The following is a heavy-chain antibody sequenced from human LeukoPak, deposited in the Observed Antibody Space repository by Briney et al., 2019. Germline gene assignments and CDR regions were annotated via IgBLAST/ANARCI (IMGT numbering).Heavy chain of an antibody. CDR3: ARESYRAVAGKSFDY. CDR2: INHSGST. Sequence: SETLSLTCTVSGGSISSYYWSWIRQPPGKGLEWIGEINHSGSTNYNPSLKSRVTISVDTSKNQFSLKLSSVTAADTAVYYCARESYRAVAGKSFDYWGQGTLVTVSS. CDR1: GGSISSYY. V-gene: IGHV4-34*01. J-gene: IGHJ4*02. D-gene: IGHD6-19*01.